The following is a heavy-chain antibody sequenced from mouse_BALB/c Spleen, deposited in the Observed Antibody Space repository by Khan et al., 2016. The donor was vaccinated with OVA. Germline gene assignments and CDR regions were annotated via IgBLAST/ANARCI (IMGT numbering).Heavy chain of an antibody. Sequence: EVELVESGGGLVQPGGSRRLSCAASGFTFSGFGMHWVRQAPEKGLEWVAFISSDSSTIYYAATVKGRFTIFRDNHKNTLFLQMTSLRSEDTAMYFCARTGYYYFDYWGQGTTLTVSS. J-gene: IGHJ2*01. V-gene: IGHV5-17*02. CDR1: GFTFSGFG. D-gene: IGHD2-3*01. CDR3: ARTGYYYFDY. CDR2: ISSDSSTI.